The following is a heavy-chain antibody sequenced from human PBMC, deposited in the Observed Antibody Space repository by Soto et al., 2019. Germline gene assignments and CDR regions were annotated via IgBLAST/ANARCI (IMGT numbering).Heavy chain of an antibody. V-gene: IGHV3-21*01. CDR3: ARESEDLTSNFDY. CDR1: GFTFSSYW. Sequence: PGGSLRLSCAASGFTFSSYWMHWVRQAPGKGLVWVSSISSTTNYIYYADSMKGRFTVSRDNAKNSVYLEMNSLSAEDTAVYYCARESEDLTSNFDYWGQGTLVTVSS. CDR2: ISSTTNYI. J-gene: IGHJ4*02.